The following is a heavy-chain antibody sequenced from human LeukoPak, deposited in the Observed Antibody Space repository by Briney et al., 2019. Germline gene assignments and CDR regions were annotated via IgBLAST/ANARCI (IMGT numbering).Heavy chain of an antibody. CDR2: IKSKTDGGTT. Sequence: PGGSLRLSRAASGFTFSNAWMNWVRQAPGKGLEWVGRIKSKTDGGTTDYAAPVKGRFTISRDDSKNTLYLQMNSLKTEDTAVYYCTTDPGTLKYYDSSGYYYSFDYWGQGTLVTVSS. V-gene: IGHV3-15*01. J-gene: IGHJ4*02. D-gene: IGHD3-22*01. CDR3: TTDPGTLKYYDSSGYYYSFDY. CDR1: GFTFSNAW.